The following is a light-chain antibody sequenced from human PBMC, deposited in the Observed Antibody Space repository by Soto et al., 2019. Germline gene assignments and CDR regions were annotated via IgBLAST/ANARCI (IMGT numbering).Light chain of an antibody. CDR3: QLYGTSPKP. J-gene: IGKJ1*01. V-gene: IGKV3-20*01. Sequence: EIVLTQSPGTLSLSPGERATLSCRASQTVSSNYLAWYQQKPGQAPRLLIYAASTRATGIPDRFSGSGSGTDFTLSISRLXXXXXAVYYCQLYGTSPKPFGQGTKVEIK. CDR1: QTVSSNY. CDR2: AAS.